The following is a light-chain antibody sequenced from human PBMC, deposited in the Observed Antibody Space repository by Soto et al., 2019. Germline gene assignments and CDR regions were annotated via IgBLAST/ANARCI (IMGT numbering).Light chain of an antibody. Sequence: VLTQPPSVSGAPGQRVTISCTGSSSNIGAGYDVHWYQQLPGTAPKLLIYGNSNRPSGVPDRFSGSKSGTSASLAITGLQAEDEADYYCQSYDSTLSGSGFGGGTKLTVL. J-gene: IGLJ3*02. V-gene: IGLV1-40*01. CDR1: SSNIGAGYD. CDR2: GNS. CDR3: QSYDSTLSGSG.